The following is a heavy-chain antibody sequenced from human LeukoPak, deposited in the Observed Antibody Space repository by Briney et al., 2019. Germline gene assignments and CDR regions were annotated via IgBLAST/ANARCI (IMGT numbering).Heavy chain of an antibody. CDR1: GYTFISYA. Sequence: GASVKFFCKPSGYTFISYAIRWLRQAPGQWLEWMGWISTYSGNTNYAQKLQGRITMTIETSTSTAYVELRSLRSDDTAVYYCARGGSRVVTYGNFDYWGQGTLVTVSS. V-gene: IGHV1-18*01. CDR3: ARGGSRVVTYGNFDY. J-gene: IGHJ4*02. D-gene: IGHD2-21*02. CDR2: ISTYSGNT.